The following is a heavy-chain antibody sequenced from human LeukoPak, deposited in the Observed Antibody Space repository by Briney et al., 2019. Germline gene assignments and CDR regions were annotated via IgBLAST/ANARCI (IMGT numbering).Heavy chain of an antibody. J-gene: IGHJ3*01. V-gene: IGHV4-4*07. CDR1: GGSISNYY. CDR2: IYTGGRT. Sequence: PSVTLSLTCIVSGGSISNYYRSWIRQPAGKGLEWIGRIYTGGRTNYSPSLKSRVTMSVDTSKNQFSLKLNSVTAADTAVYYCARDYDILTDALDVWGQGTMVTVSS. D-gene: IGHD3-9*01. CDR3: ARDYDILTDALDV.